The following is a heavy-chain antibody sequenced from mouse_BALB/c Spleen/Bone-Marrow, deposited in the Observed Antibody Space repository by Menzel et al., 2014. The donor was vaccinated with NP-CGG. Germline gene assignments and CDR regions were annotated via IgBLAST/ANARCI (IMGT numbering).Heavy chain of an antibody. CDR3: ARYYYGSSYFDY. V-gene: IGHV14-3*02. CDR1: GFNIKDTY. D-gene: IGHD1-1*01. Sequence: VHVKQSGAELVKPGASVELSCTASGFNIKDTYMHWVKQRPEQGLEWIGRIDPANGNTKYDPKLQGKATITADTSSNTAYLQLSSLTSEDTAVYYCARYYYGSSYFDYWGQGTTLTVSS. CDR2: IDPANGNT. J-gene: IGHJ2*01.